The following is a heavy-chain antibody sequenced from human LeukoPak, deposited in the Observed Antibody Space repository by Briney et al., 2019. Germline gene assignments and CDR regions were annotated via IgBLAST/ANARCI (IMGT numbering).Heavy chain of an antibody. Sequence: GGSLRLSCAASGFTFSSYAMSWVRQAPGKGLEWISGISNSGDTTYDADSVKGRFTISRDNSKNTLYLQMNSLRAEDTAVYYCAKCPGSANCYTGFDYWGQGPLVTVSS. J-gene: IGHJ4*02. CDR1: GFTFSSYA. V-gene: IGHV3-23*01. CDR3: AKCPGSANCYTGFDY. D-gene: IGHD2-2*02. CDR2: ISNSGDTT.